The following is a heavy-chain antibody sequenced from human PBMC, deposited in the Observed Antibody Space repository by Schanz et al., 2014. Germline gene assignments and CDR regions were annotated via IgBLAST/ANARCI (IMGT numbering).Heavy chain of an antibody. Sequence: QVQLVQSGAEVKKPGASATVSCKASGYTFNNHGISWVRQAPGQGLEWMGWIRVYHGHTNYAEKGHGRVSMTTDTATSTAYMELRSLISDDTAVDYCVRDAGWAFGDYHGMDVWGQGTSVAVSS. CDR2: IRVYHGHT. CDR1: GYTFNNHG. V-gene: IGHV1-18*01. CDR3: VRDAGWAFGDYHGMDV. D-gene: IGHD3-10*01. J-gene: IGHJ6*02.